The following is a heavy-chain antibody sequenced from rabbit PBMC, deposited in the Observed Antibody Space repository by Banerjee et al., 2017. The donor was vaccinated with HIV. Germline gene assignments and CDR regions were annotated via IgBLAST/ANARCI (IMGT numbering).Heavy chain of an antibody. CDR1: GFSFSDKYV. J-gene: IGHJ4*01. CDR3: ARNHIYYTYGYAGYNL. V-gene: IGHV1S45*01. Sequence: QEQLEESGGDLVKPGRSLTLTCTASGFSFSDKYVMCWVRQAPGKGLEWIGCINTNSGNTVYASWAKGRFTISKTSSTTVTLQMTSLTAADTATYFCARNHIYYTYGYAGYNLWGPGTLVTVS. D-gene: IGHD6-1*01. CDR2: INTNSGNT.